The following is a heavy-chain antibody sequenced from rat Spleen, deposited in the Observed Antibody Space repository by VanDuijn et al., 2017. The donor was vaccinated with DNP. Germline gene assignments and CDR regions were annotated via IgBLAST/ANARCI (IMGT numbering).Heavy chain of an antibody. CDR3: ARSYSGYKAYFDF. CDR2: MWTGGST. J-gene: IGHJ2*01. V-gene: IGHV2-30*01. Sequence: QVQLEESGPGLVQPSQTLSLTCTVSRFSLTNFPVHWVRQPSGKGLEWMGVMWTGGSTEYNSALKSRLSITRDTSNSQVFLKMNSLQTEDTATYYCARSYSGYKAYFDFWGQGVVVTVSS. CDR1: RFSLTNFP. D-gene: IGHD1-9*01.